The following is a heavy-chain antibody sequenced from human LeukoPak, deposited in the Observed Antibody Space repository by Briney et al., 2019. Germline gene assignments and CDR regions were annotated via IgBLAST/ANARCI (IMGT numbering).Heavy chain of an antibody. CDR2: IIPIFGTA. CDR1: GGTFSSYA. Sequence: SVKVSCKASGGTFSSYAISWVRQAPGQGLEWMEGIIPIFGTANYAQTFQGRVTITADKSTSTAYMELSSLRSEDTAVYYCASKYYDILTGYPYWGQGTLVTVSS. J-gene: IGHJ4*02. V-gene: IGHV1-69*06. CDR3: ASKYYDILTGYPY. D-gene: IGHD3-9*01.